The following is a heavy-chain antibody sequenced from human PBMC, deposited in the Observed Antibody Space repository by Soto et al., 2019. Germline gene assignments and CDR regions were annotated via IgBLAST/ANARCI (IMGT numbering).Heavy chain of an antibody. V-gene: IGHV6-1*01. CDR3: EREFTYYVSSESYIDY. J-gene: IGHJ4*02. Sequence: PSHPLXLTCAISWDIVSVNIASVNCIRQSPSRGLEWLGRTYYRSRWYNDYAVSVKSRITVTPDTSKNQFSLHLNSVNPEDTAVYYCEREFTYYVSSESYIDYWGQGALVTVSS. CDR1: WDIVSVNIAS. CDR2: TYYRSRWYN. D-gene: IGHD3-16*01.